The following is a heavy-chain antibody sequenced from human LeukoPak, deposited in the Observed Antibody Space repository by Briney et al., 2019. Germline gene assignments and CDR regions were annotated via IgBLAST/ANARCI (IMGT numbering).Heavy chain of an antibody. D-gene: IGHD3-10*01. CDR3: TTEGSGELPTD. Sequence: GGSLRLSCAASGFSFSSYVMSWVRQAPGKGLEWVSVISGSGGSTYYADSVKGRFTISRDNSKNTLYLQMNSLKTEDTAVYYCTTEGSGELPTDWGQGTLVTVSS. V-gene: IGHV3-23*01. CDR2: ISGSGGST. CDR1: GFSFSSYV. J-gene: IGHJ4*02.